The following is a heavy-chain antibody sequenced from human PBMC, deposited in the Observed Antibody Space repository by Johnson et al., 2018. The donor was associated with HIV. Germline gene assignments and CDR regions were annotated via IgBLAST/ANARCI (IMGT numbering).Heavy chain of an antibody. V-gene: IGHV3-74*02. CDR3: ASPEAPYYDILTGYYAAFDI. Sequence: VQLVESGGGLVQPGRPPRLSCAASGFTFGDYAMHWVRQAPGKGLVWVSRINSDGITTSYADSVKGRFTISRANSKNSLYLQMNSLRHEDTAVYYCASPEAPYYDILTGYYAAFDIWGQGTMVTVYS. J-gene: IGHJ3*02. CDR1: GFTFGDYA. D-gene: IGHD3-9*01. CDR2: INSDGITT.